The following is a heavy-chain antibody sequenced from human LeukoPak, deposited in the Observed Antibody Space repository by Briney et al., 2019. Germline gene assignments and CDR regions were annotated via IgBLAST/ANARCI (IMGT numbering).Heavy chain of an antibody. CDR1: GFTFSAYG. J-gene: IGHJ4*02. CDR3: VKDADIAAAAYYFDY. Sequence: PGGSLRLFCAASGFTFSAYGMHWVRQAPGRGLEWVAVLSFDGNDKYYADSVKGRFTISRDNSKNTLYLQMNSLRAEDTAVYYCVKDADIAAAAYYFDYWGQGTLVTVSS. CDR2: LSFDGNDK. V-gene: IGHV3-30*18. D-gene: IGHD6-13*01.